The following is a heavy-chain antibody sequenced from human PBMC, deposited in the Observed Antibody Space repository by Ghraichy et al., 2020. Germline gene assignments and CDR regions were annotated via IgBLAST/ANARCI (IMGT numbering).Heavy chain of an antibody. CDR1: GDSVSSNSAA. D-gene: IGHD3-10*01. J-gene: IGHJ6*02. CDR3: ARTMRSYYGSGTYYNAVDV. Sequence: SQTLSLTCDISGDSVSSNSAAWNWIRQSPSRGLEWLGRTYYRSRWYNDYAVSVRSRVTINPDTSKNQFSLQLNSVTPEDTAVYYCARTMRSYYGSGTYYNAVDVWSQGTTVTVSS. CDR2: TYYRSRWYN. V-gene: IGHV6-1*01.